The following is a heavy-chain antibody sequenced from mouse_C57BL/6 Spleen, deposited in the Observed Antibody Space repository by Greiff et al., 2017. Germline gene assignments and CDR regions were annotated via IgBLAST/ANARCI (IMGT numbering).Heavy chain of an antibody. CDR1: GFTFSSYA. CDR2: ISSGGDYI. Sequence: EVKLQESGEGLVKPGGSLKLSCAASGFTFSSYAMSWVRQTPEKRLEWVAYISSGGDYIYYADTVKGRFTISRDNARNTLYLQMSSLKSEDTAMYYCTRERYYGSSPHYYAMDYWGQGTSVTVSS. J-gene: IGHJ4*01. D-gene: IGHD1-1*01. CDR3: TRERYYGSSPHYYAMDY. V-gene: IGHV5-9-1*02.